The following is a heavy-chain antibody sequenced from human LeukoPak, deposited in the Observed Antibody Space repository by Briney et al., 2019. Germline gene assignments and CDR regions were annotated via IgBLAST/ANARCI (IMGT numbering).Heavy chain of an antibody. Sequence: GGSLRLSCAASGFTFSSNAIHWVRQAPGKGLEWVAEISYDGGDTYYADSVKGRFTISRDNSKNTLYLQMNSLRAEDTAVYYCAKEGTGIHFDYWGQGTLVTVSS. CDR2: ISYDGGDT. D-gene: IGHD1-1*01. CDR1: GFTFSSNA. V-gene: IGHV3-30-3*01. CDR3: AKEGTGIHFDY. J-gene: IGHJ4*02.